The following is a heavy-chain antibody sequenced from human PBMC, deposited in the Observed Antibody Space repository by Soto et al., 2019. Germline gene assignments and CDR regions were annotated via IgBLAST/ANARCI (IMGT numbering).Heavy chain of an antibody. CDR2: IFSSDQK. Sequence: QVTLKESGPVLVKPTETLTLTCTVSGFSLSNARMGVSWIRQPPGKALEWLAHIFSSDQKSYSSSLKTRLTISKDTSKSQVVLAMTNTDPVDTASYSRARTFFEDGYNSSIDYWGQGTLVTVSS. CDR1: GFSLSNARMG. CDR3: ARTFFEDGYNSSIDY. V-gene: IGHV2-26*01. D-gene: IGHD5-12*01. J-gene: IGHJ4*02.